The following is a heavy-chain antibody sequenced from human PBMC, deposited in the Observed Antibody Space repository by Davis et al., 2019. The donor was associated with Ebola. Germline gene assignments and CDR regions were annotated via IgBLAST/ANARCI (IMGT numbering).Heavy chain of an antibody. Sequence: ASVKVSCKASGYTFTNYAMNWVRQAPGQGLEWMGWINTNTGNPTYAQGFTGRFVFSLDTSVSTAYLQISSLKAEDTAVYYCARGQAAGTVDAFDIWGQGTMVTVSS. CDR2: INTNTGNP. V-gene: IGHV7-4-1*02. J-gene: IGHJ3*02. CDR1: GYTFTNYA. D-gene: IGHD6-13*01. CDR3: ARGQAAGTVDAFDI.